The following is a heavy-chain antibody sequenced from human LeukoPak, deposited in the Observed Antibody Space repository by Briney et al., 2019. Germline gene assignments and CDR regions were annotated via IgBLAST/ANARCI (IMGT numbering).Heavy chain of an antibody. J-gene: IGHJ4*02. CDR2: ISSNGGST. Sequence: GGSLRLSCAASGFTFNSYAMHWVRQAPGKGLEYVSAISSNGGSTYYANSVKGRFTISRDNSKNTLYLQMGSLRAEDMAVYYCARGYCSSTSCYSTAIDYWGQGTLVSVSS. V-gene: IGHV3-64*01. CDR3: ARGYCSSTSCYSTAIDY. CDR1: GFTFNSYA. D-gene: IGHD2-2*01.